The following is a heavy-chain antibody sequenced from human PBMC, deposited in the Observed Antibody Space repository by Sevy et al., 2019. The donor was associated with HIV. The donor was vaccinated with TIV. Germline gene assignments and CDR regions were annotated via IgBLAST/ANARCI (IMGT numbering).Heavy chain of an antibody. Sequence: GASVKVSCKASGRNFRNYAISWVRQAPGQGLGWMGGIIPMFETANYVQKFQGRVTITADESTSTAYMELSSLISEDTAIYYCARSISWYASFDSWGQGSLVTVSS. CDR3: ARSISWYASFDS. CDR1: GRNFRNYA. D-gene: IGHD6-13*01. V-gene: IGHV1-69*13. J-gene: IGHJ4*02. CDR2: IIPMFETA.